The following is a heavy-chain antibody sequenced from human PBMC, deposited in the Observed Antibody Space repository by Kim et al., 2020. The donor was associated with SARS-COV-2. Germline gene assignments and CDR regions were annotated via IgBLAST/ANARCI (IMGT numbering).Heavy chain of an antibody. CDR2: IIPIFGTA. Sequence: SVKVSCKASGGTFSSYAISWVRQAPGQGLEWMGGIIPIFGTANYAQKFQGRVTITADESTSTAYMELSSLRSEDTAVYYCASSSSWNSYYFDYWGQGTLVTVSS. D-gene: IGHD6-13*01. CDR3: ASSSSWNSYYFDY. CDR1: GGTFSSYA. V-gene: IGHV1-69*13. J-gene: IGHJ4*02.